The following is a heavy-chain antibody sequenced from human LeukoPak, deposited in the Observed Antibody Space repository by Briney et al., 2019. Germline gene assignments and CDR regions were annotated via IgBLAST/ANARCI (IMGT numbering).Heavy chain of an antibody. Sequence: GGSLRLSCAASGFTFDDYTMHWVRQAPGKGLEWVSLISWNGDSTYYADSVKGRFTISRDNSKNSLYLQMNSLRTEDTAFYYCTKDKALWELQGPFDYWGQGTLVTVSS. CDR3: TKDKALWELQGPFDY. J-gene: IGHJ4*02. V-gene: IGHV3-43*01. CDR1: GFTFDDYT. CDR2: ISWNGDST. D-gene: IGHD1-26*01.